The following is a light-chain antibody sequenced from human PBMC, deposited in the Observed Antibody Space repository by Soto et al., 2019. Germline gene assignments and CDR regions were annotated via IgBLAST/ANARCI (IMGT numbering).Light chain of an antibody. Sequence: DIQMTQSPSSLSASVGDRVTITCRPSQSISSHLNWYQQKPGKAPKLLIYATSTLQSGVPSRFSGSGSGTDFTLTISSLQPEDFATYYCQQSYSTPLTFGGGTKVEIK. V-gene: IGKV1-39*01. CDR3: QQSYSTPLT. J-gene: IGKJ4*01. CDR1: QSISSH. CDR2: ATS.